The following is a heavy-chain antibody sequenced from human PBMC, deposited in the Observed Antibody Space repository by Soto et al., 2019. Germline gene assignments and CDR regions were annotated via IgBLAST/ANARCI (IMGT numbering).Heavy chain of an antibody. D-gene: IGHD3-10*01. CDR1: RFSFSSYD. CDR3: ARGFFEGH. Sequence: QVQLVESGGGVVQPGRSLRLSCSASRFSFSSYDMHWVRQAPGKGLEWVAATSYDGGNEYYAGSVKGRFTVSRDNSKNILYLQMDSLRPEDTAVYFCARGFFEGHWGQGTLGTVSS. J-gene: IGHJ4*02. V-gene: IGHV3-30-3*01. CDR2: TSYDGGNE.